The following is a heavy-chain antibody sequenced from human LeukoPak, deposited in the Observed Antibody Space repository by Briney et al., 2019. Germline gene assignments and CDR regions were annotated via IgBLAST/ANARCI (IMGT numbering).Heavy chain of an antibody. CDR1: GGSISSGGYY. D-gene: IGHD2-2*02. V-gene: IGHV4-31*03. CDR3: ARYCSSTNCYKGGFDP. Sequence: PSETLSLTCTVSGGSISSGGYYWSWIRQHPGKGLEWIGYIYYSGSTYSNPSHKSRVTISVDTSKNQFSLNLSSVTAADTAVYYCARYCSSTNCYKGGFDPWGQGTLVTVSS. CDR2: IYYSGST. J-gene: IGHJ5*02.